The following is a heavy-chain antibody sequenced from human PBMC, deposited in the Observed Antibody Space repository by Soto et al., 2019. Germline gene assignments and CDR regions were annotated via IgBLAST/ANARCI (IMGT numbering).Heavy chain of an antibody. CDR2: ISYDGSKK. Sequence: QVQLVQSGGGVVQPGRSLRLSCAASGFTFSDHAMHWVRQPPGKGLEWVAVISYDGSKKHYADSVEGRFTISRDNSKNTLYLQMSSLREEDTAVYYCAREPTTVLERIDFWAQGTPVTVSS. V-gene: IGHV3-30*04. CDR1: GFTFSDHA. D-gene: IGHD4-17*01. CDR3: AREPTTVLERIDF. J-gene: IGHJ4*02.